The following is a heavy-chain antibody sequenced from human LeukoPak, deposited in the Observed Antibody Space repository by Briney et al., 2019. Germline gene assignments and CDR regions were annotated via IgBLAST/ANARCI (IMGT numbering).Heavy chain of an antibody. J-gene: IGHJ5*02. V-gene: IGHV3-33*01. D-gene: IGHD1-7*01. CDR3: ARAKLELRYDWFDP. CDR1: GFTFSSYG. CDR2: IWYDGSNK. Sequence: GGSLRLSCAASGFTFSSYGMHWVRQAPGKGLEWVAVIWYDGSNKYYADSVKGRFTISRDNSKNTLYLQMNSLRAEDTAVCYCARAKLELRYDWFDPWGQGTLVTVSS.